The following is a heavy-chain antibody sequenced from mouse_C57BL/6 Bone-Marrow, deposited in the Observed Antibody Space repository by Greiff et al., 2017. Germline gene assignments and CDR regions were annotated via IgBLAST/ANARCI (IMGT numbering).Heavy chain of an antibody. CDR3: ARGATTVVARYAMDY. Sequence: VQLQQSGAELARPGASVKLSCKASGYTFTSYGISWVKQRTGQGLEWIGEIYPRSGNTYYNEKFKGKAPLTADKSSSTAYMELRSLTSEDSAVYFCARGATTVVARYAMDYWGQGTSVTVSS. V-gene: IGHV1-81*01. CDR2: IYPRSGNT. CDR1: GYTFTSYG. J-gene: IGHJ4*01. D-gene: IGHD1-1*01.